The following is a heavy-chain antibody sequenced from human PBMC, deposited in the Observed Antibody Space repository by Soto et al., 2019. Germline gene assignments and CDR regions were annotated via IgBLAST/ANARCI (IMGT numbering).Heavy chain of an antibody. CDR3: ARDEEDANLMIVVLPGDY. D-gene: IGHD2-21*01. CDR2: VSTYNGNT. Sequence: QVQLVQSGGEVKEPGASVKVSCKAAGYRFSRYGINWVRQAPGQGLEWMGWVSTYNGNTQYAQKFQGRITMTTDTSTNTVYLELRSLTCDDTAVYYCARDEEDANLMIVVLPGDYWGQGTLVSVSS. CDR1: GYRFSRYG. J-gene: IGHJ4*02. V-gene: IGHV1-18*01.